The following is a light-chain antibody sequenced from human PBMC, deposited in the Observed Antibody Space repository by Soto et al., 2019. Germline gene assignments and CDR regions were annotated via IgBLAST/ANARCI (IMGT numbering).Light chain of an antibody. V-gene: IGKV4-1*01. CDR2: WAS. Sequence: DIVMTQSPDSLAVSLGERATVNCKSSQSVLYSSSNKNYLAWYQQKPGQPPKLLIYWASTRESGVPDRFGGSGSGTDFTLTSSSLQAEDVAVYYCQQYYSTPPTFGQGTKVDIK. J-gene: IGKJ1*01. CDR3: QQYYSTPPT. CDR1: QSVLYSSSNKNY.